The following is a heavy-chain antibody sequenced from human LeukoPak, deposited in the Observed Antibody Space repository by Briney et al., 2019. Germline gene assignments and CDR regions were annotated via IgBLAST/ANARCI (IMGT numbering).Heavy chain of an antibody. Sequence: ASVKVSCKASGYTFTGYYMHWVRQAPGKGLERMGWINPNSGGTNYAQKFQGRVTMTRDTSISTAYMELSRLRSDDTAVYYCARDLLWFPSNFDYWGQGTLVTVSS. CDR2: INPNSGGT. CDR1: GYTFTGYY. D-gene: IGHD3-10*01. CDR3: ARDLLWFPSNFDY. V-gene: IGHV1-2*02. J-gene: IGHJ4*02.